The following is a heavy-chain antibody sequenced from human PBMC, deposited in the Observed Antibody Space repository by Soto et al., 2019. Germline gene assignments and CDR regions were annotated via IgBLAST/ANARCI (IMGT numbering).Heavy chain of an antibody. V-gene: IGHV1-2*02. CDR1: GYTFTGYY. D-gene: IGHD6-6*01. Sequence: ASVKVSCKASGYTFTGYYMHWVRQAPGQGLEWMGWINPNSGGTNYAQKFQGRVTMTRDTSISTAYMELSRLRSDDTDVYYCARFSGWGEYSSSSSSYGNENYFDYWGQGTLVTVSS. J-gene: IGHJ4*02. CDR3: ARFSGWGEYSSSSSSYGNENYFDY. CDR2: INPNSGGT.